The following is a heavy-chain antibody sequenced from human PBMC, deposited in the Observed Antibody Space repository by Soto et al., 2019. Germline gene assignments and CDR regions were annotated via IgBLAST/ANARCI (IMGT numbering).Heavy chain of an antibody. CDR2: ISYDGSDE. D-gene: IGHD6-19*01. J-gene: IGHJ4*02. Sequence: QVQLVESGGGVVQPGRSLRLSCVASGFTFSHFPIHWVRQAPGKGLEWVTVISYDGSDEYYADSVKGRFTISRDNSKNTLYLQMNSLGPEDSGLYFCARGGLGSGWYHFDSWGRGTLVTVSS. CDR3: ARGGLGSGWYHFDS. V-gene: IGHV3-30-3*01. CDR1: GFTFSHFP.